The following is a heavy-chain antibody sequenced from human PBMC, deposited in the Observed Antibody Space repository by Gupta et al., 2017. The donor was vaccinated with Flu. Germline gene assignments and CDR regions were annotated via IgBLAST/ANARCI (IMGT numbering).Heavy chain of an antibody. CDR1: GHTPSTYA. J-gene: IGHJ4*02. Sequence: EQVLESGGGLVKPRGTLRFSCAVPGHTPSTYAMTRVRRAPGRGLDWVSVIISNVATTFYAASVRGRFTMSIDNSKNTFYLQMNSVRAEDTAIYYCAGRGWKQQWPTNYWGQGTLVTVSS. CDR2: IISNVATT. V-gene: IGHV3-23*01. CDR3: AGRGWKQQWPTNY. D-gene: IGHD6-13*01.